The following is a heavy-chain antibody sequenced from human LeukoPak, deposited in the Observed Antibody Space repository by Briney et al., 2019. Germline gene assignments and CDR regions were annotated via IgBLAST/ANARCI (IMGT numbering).Heavy chain of an antibody. D-gene: IGHD2-2*01. V-gene: IGHV3-23*01. Sequence: GGSLRLSCAASGFTFSSYAITWVRQAPGKGLEWVSAISGSGGRTYYADSVKGRFTISRDNAKNSLDLQMNSLRAEDTAVYYCARDYQLDYYYYGMDVWGQGTTVTVSS. CDR1: GFTFSSYA. J-gene: IGHJ6*02. CDR3: ARDYQLDYYYYGMDV. CDR2: ISGSGGRT.